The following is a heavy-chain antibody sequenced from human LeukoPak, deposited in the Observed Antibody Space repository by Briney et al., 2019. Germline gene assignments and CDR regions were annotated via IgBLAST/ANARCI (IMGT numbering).Heavy chain of an antibody. J-gene: IGHJ3*02. D-gene: IGHD3-22*01. V-gene: IGHV4-59*11. Sequence: SETLSLTCTVSGGSISGHYWSWIRQPPGKGLEWIGYAYYSGKTYYSSSLRSRVTISVDTSKNHFSLKLTSVTAADTALYYCARLLDNDSSGDPDTFDMWGQGTMVTVSS. CDR3: ARLLDNDSSGDPDTFDM. CDR1: GGSISGHY. CDR2: AYYSGKT.